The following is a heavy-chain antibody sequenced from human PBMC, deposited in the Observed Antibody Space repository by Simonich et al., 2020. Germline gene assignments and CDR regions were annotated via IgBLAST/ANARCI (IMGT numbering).Heavy chain of an antibody. Sequence: QVQLVQSGAEVKKPGASVKVSCKASGYTFTGYYMHWVRQAPGQGLEWKGWLTPNSGGNNYAKKFKGRVTMTRDTSSSTAYMELSRLRADDTAVYYCARGALTGDYYYMDVWGKGTTVTVSS. CDR2: LTPNSGGN. CDR3: ARGALTGDYYYMDV. V-gene: IGHV1-2*02. J-gene: IGHJ6*03. D-gene: IGHD7-27*01. CDR1: GYTFTGYY.